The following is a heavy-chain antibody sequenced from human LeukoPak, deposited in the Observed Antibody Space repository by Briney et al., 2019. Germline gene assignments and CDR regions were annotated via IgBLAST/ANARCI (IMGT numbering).Heavy chain of an antibody. CDR3: ARVLNYYDSSGYYFSY. CDR2: ISYDGSNK. Sequence: GGSLRLSCAASGFTFSSYGMHWVRQAPGKGLEWVAVISYDGSNKYYADSVKGRFTISRDNSKNTLYLQMNSLRAEDTAVYYCARVLNYYDSSGYYFSYWGQGTLVTVSS. D-gene: IGHD3-22*01. J-gene: IGHJ4*02. V-gene: IGHV3-30*03. CDR1: GFTFSSYG.